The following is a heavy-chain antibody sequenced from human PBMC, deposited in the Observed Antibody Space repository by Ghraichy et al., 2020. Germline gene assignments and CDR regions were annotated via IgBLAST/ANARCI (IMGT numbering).Heavy chain of an antibody. V-gene: IGHV1-24*01. Sequence: ASVKVSCKVSGYTLTELSMHWVRQAPGKGLEWMGGFDPEDGDTIYAQKFQGRVTMTEDTSTDTAYMELSSLRSEDTAVYYCATGEGLRSKEHNWFEPWGQGALVTVSS. D-gene: IGHD5-12*01. CDR1: GYTLTELS. CDR2: FDPEDGDT. J-gene: IGHJ5*02. CDR3: ATGEGLRSKEHNWFEP.